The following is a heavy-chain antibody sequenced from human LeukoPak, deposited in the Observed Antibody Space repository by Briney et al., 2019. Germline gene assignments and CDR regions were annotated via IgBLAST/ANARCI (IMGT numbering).Heavy chain of an antibody. D-gene: IGHD6-19*01. Sequence: EASVKVSCKASGYTFTDYYMHWVRQAPGQGLEWMGWINPNSAGTNYARNFEGRVTMTRDASINTAYMELSRLRSDDTAVYYCAREDSGWYVDYWGQGTLVTVSS. J-gene: IGHJ4*02. CDR1: GYTFTDYY. CDR3: AREDSGWYVDY. V-gene: IGHV1-2*02. CDR2: INPNSAGT.